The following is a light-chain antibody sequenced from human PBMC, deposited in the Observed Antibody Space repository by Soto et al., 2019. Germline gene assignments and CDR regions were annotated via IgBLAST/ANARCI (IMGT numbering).Light chain of an antibody. CDR3: QQIYVAPVT. CDR1: QSISSC. J-gene: IGKJ1*01. CDR2: GAS. V-gene: IGKV1-39*01. Sequence: DVQMTQSPSSLSASVGDRVTITCRASQSISSCLNWYQQKPGKAPKLLIYGASNLQSGVPSRFSGSESGTDFILTISSLQPEDFATDICQQIYVAPVTFGQGTKVEVK.